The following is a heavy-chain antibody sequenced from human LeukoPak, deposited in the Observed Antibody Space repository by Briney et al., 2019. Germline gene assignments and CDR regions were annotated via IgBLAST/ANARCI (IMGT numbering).Heavy chain of an antibody. V-gene: IGHV3-21*06. Sequence: KPGGSLRLSCAASGLTFSSYSMSWVRQAPGKGLEWVSSISSSSTYIYYADSVKGRFTISRHNAKNSLYLQMNSLSAEDKAVYYCVREAMDGTSDYWGQGTLVTVSS. CDR2: ISSSSTYI. CDR1: GLTFSSYS. CDR3: VREAMDGTSDY. D-gene: IGHD5-18*01. J-gene: IGHJ4*02.